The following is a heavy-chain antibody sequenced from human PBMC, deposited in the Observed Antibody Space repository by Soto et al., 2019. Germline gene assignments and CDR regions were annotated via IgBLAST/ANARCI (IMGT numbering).Heavy chain of an antibody. D-gene: IGHD3-22*01. V-gene: IGHV4-59*01. J-gene: IGHJ4*02. CDR3: ARDNGRENYYDSSGYWYYFDY. Sequence: QVQLQESGPGLVKPSETLSLTCTVSGGSISSYYWSWIRQPPGKGLEWIGYIYYSGSTNYNPSLTSRVTIAVDTSKTPFSLKLSSVTAADTAVYYCARDNGRENYYDSSGYWYYFDYWGQGTLVTVSS. CDR1: GGSISSYY. CDR2: IYYSGST.